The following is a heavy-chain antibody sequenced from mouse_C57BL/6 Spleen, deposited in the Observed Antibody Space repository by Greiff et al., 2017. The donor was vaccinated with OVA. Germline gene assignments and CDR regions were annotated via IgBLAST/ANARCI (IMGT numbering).Heavy chain of an antibody. Sequence: EVHLVESGGGLVQPGGSLKLSCAASGFTFSDYYMYWVRQTPEKRLEWVAYISNGGGSPYSPATVKGRFTISRDNAKNTLYLQMSRLKSEDTAMYYCARQGGDYFDYWGQGTTLTVSS. CDR3: ARQGGDYFDY. CDR2: ISNGGGSP. J-gene: IGHJ2*01. V-gene: IGHV5-12*01. CDR1: GFTFSDYY.